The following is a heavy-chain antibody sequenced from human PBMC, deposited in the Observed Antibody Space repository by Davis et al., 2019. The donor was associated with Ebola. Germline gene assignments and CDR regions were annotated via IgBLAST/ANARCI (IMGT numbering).Heavy chain of an antibody. D-gene: IGHD4-17*01. J-gene: IGHJ4*02. CDR3: ARGDYGDLSFDY. CDR1: GGSISSYY. V-gene: IGHV4-59*01. CDR2: IYYSGST. Sequence: LETLSLTCTVSGGSISSYYWSWIRQPPGKGLEWIGYIYYSGSTNYNPSLKSRVTISVDTSKNQFSLKLSSVTAADTAVYYCARGDYGDLSFDYRGQGTLVTVSS.